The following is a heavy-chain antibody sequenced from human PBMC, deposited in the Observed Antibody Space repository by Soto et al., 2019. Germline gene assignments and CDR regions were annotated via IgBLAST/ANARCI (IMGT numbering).Heavy chain of an antibody. CDR2: IYYSGST. D-gene: IGHD3-10*01. V-gene: IGHV4-31*03. CDR3: ARSYGSGSYYRYYYGMDV. CDR1: GGSISSGGYY. Sequence: KPSETLSLTCTVSGGSISSGGYYWSWIRQHPGKGLEWIGYIYYSGSTYYNPSLKSRVTISVDTSKNQFSLKLSSVTAADTAVYYCARSYGSGSYYRYYYGMDVWGQGTTVTVSS. J-gene: IGHJ6*02.